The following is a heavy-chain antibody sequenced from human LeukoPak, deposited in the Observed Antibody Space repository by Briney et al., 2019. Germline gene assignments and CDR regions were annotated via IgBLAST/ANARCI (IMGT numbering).Heavy chain of an antibody. CDR3: AKMVREFYTISYYFDY. CDR1: GFTFSSYA. D-gene: IGHD2-8*01. V-gene: IGHV3-23*01. J-gene: IGHJ4*02. CDR2: ISGSGAGT. Sequence: GGSLRLSCAVSGFTFSSYAMNWVRQTPGKGLEWVSGISGSGAGTYYADSVKGRFTISRDNSKNTLYLQMNSLRAEDTAVYYCAKMVREFYTISYYFDYWGQGTLVTVSS.